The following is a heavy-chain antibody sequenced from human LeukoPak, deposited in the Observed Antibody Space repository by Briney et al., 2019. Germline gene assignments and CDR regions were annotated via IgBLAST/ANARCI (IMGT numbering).Heavy chain of an antibody. Sequence: GGSLRLSCAASGFSFATSTMNWVRQAPGKGLEWVSSISSSSSYIYYADSVKGRFTISRDNAKNSLSLQMNSLRAEDTAVYYCAKDGASFVPAPDFDYWGQGTLVTVSS. D-gene: IGHD2-2*01. V-gene: IGHV3-21*06. CDR2: ISSSSSYI. CDR3: AKDGASFVPAPDFDY. J-gene: IGHJ4*02. CDR1: GFSFATST.